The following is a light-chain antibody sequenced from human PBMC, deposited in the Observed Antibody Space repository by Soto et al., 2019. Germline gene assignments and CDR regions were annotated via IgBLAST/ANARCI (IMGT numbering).Light chain of an antibody. Sequence: QAVLTQSPSASASLGASVKLTCTLSSGHSTYAIAWHQQQPEKGPRYLMKLDSDGSHSKGDGIPDRFSGSSSGAERYLTISSLQSEDEADYYCQTWATVPDGVFGGGTKVTFL. J-gene: IGLJ3*02. V-gene: IGLV4-69*01. CDR2: LDSDGSH. CDR3: QTWATVPDGV. CDR1: SGHSTYA.